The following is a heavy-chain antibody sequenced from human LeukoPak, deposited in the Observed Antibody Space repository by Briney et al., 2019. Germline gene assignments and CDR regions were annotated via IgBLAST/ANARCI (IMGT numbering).Heavy chain of an antibody. CDR2: FYISGST. D-gene: IGHD6-19*01. CDR1: GDPISNYY. Sequence: SETLSLTCTVSGDPISNYYWSWIRQPAGKELEWIGRFYISGSTNYKPSLKSRVTISVDKSKNQFSLKVRSVTAADTAVYYCARGEWLAGAFDYWGQGSLVTVSS. V-gene: IGHV4-4*07. CDR3: ARGEWLAGAFDY. J-gene: IGHJ4*02.